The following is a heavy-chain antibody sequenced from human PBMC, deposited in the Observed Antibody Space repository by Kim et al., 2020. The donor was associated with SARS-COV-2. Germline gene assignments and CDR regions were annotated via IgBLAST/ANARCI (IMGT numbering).Heavy chain of an antibody. CDR1: GFTFSSYA. J-gene: IGHJ6*02. CDR2: ISYDGSNK. D-gene: IGHD2-21*02. Sequence: GGSLRLSCAASGFTFSSYAMHWVRQAPGKGLEWVAVISYDGSNKYYADSVKGRFTISRDNSKNTLYLQMNSLRAEDTAVYYCARDYSVVTAIGVNYYGMDVWGQGTTVTVSS. V-gene: IGHV3-30-3*01. CDR3: ARDYSVVTAIGVNYYGMDV.